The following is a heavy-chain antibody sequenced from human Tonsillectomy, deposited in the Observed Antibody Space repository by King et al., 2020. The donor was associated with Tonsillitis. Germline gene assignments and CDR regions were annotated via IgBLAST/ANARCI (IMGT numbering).Heavy chain of an antibody. D-gene: IGHD6-6*01. Sequence: VQLVESGGGLVQPGRSLRLSCAASGFTFDDYATHWVRQAPGKGLEWVSGINWNSGTMVYADSVKGRFTISRDNAKNSLYLQMNSLRGADTALYYCVKDGSSSIGASNWFDPWGQGTLVTVSS. CDR3: VKDGSSSIGASNWFDP. V-gene: IGHV3-9*01. CDR2: INWNSGTM. CDR1: GFTFDDYA. J-gene: IGHJ5*02.